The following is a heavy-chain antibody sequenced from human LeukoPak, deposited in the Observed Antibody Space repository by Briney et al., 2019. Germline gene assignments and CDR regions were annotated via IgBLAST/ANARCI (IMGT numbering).Heavy chain of an antibody. Sequence: SQTLPLTCAISGDSVSSKSAAWDWIRQSPSRGLEWLGRTYYRSRWYNDYAVSVKSRITINPDTSKNQFSLQLNSVTPEDTAVYYCARDLSSGTAMVEDQFDFWGQGTLVTVSS. CDR3: ARDLSSGTAMVEDQFDF. J-gene: IGHJ4*02. V-gene: IGHV6-1*01. CDR2: TYYRSRWYN. D-gene: IGHD5-18*01. CDR1: GDSVSSKSAA.